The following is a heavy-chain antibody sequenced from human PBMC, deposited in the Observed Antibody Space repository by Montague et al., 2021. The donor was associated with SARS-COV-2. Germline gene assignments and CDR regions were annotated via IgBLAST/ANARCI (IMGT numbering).Heavy chain of an antibody. Sequence: SETLSLTCTVSGGLISRNYWNWIRQPPGKGLEWIGYIYYSGTTNCNPSLKSRVTMSVDTSKNQFSLKLNSVTAADTAVYYCVRGGGNSADHYYDGMDVWGLGTTVTVSS. D-gene: IGHD4-23*01. J-gene: IGHJ6*02. CDR3: VRGGGNSADHYYDGMDV. CDR2: IYYSGTT. CDR1: GGLISRNY. V-gene: IGHV4-59*01.